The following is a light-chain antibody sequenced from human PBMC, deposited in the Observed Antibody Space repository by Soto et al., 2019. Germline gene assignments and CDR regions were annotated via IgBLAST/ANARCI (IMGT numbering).Light chain of an antibody. Sequence: QSVLTQPPSASGTPGQRVTISCSGSSSNIGSNTVNWYQQLPGTAPKLLIFSLNQRPSGVPDRFSGSRSGTSASLAISGLQSEDEADYYCAAWDDSLTGPVFGTGPKVTVL. CDR2: SLN. CDR3: AAWDDSLTGPV. J-gene: IGLJ1*01. V-gene: IGLV1-44*01. CDR1: SSNIGSNT.